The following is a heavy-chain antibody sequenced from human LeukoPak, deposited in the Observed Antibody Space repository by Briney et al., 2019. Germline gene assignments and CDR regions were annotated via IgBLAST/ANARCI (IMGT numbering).Heavy chain of an antibody. V-gene: IGHV3-43*01. CDR1: GSTFDDYT. CDR2: ISWDGGST. J-gene: IGHJ4*02. CDR3: AKGDLYCTSFSCPLHF. D-gene: IGHD2-8*01. Sequence: GGSLRLSCAASGSTFDDYTLHWVRQRPGKGLEWIALISWDGGSTYFADSVTGRFSISRDNDKNALYLQMNGLKTEDTALYYCAKGDLYCTSFSCPLHFWGQGTLVIVSS.